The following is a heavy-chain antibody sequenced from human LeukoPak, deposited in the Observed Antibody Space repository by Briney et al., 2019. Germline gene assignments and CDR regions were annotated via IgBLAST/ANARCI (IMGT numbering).Heavy chain of an antibody. CDR2: INAASNVI. CDR3: ARDCGDYRQYNWFDP. CDR1: GFTFSTHS. Sequence: PGGSLRLSCAASGFTFSTHSMNWVRQAPGKGLEWVSAINAASNVIYYADSVKGRFTISRDNAKNSLYLRMNSLRAEDTAVYYCARDCGDYRQYNWFDPWGQGTLVTVSS. D-gene: IGHD4-17*01. J-gene: IGHJ5*02. V-gene: IGHV3-21*01.